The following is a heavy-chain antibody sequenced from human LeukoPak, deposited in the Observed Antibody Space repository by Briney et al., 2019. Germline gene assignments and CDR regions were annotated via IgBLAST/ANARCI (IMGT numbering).Heavy chain of an antibody. V-gene: IGHV4-39*01. CDR3: ARHYYYCGGDCYSQGYYYYYMDV. J-gene: IGHJ6*03. D-gene: IGHD2-21*01. Sequence: SETLSLTCTVSGGSISSSDSYRGWIRQPPGKGLEWIGSLYYSGSSYYNPSLKSRVTISVDTSKNQFSLKLSSVTAADTAVYYCARHYYYCGGDCYSQGYYYYYMDVWGKGTTVTVSS. CDR2: LYYSGSS. CDR1: GGSISSSDSY.